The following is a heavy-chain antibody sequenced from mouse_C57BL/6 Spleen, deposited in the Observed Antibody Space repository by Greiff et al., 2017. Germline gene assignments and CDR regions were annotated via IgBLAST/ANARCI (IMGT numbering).Heavy chain of an antibody. Sequence: VQLQQSGPELVKPGASVKISCKASGYTFTDYYMNWVKQSHGKSLEWIGDINPNNGGTSYNQKFKGKATLTVDKSSSTAYMELRSLTSEDSAVYYCARLTGTRSYCFDYWGQGTTLTVSS. J-gene: IGHJ2*01. CDR2: INPNNGGT. CDR1: GYTFTDYY. V-gene: IGHV1-26*01. CDR3: ARLTGTRSYCFDY. D-gene: IGHD4-1*01.